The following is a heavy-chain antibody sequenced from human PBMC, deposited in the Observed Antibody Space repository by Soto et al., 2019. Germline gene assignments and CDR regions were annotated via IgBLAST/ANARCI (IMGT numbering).Heavy chain of an antibody. V-gene: IGHV4-4*07. Sequence: PSETLSLTCTVFGASITGFYCSCIRKSAGKGLEWIGRIYPTGTTDYSPSLKSRGMMLVDTSKKQFSLKLRSVTAADTAVYYCVRDGTKTLRDWFDPWGQGISVTISS. J-gene: IGHJ5*02. D-gene: IGHD1-1*01. CDR1: GASITGFY. CDR3: VRDGTKTLRDWFDP. CDR2: IYPTGTT.